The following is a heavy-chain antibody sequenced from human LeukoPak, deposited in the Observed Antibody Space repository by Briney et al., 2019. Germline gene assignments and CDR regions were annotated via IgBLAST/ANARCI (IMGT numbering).Heavy chain of an antibody. D-gene: IGHD4-23*01. CDR2: ISSSSSYI. Sequence: PGGSLRLSCAASGFTFSSYSMNWVRQAPGKGLEWVSSISSSSSYIYYADSVKGRFTISRDNAKNSLYLQMNSLRDEDTAVYYCARDDPLTTVVTPLDYWGQGTLVTVSS. CDR3: ARDDPLTTVVTPLDY. J-gene: IGHJ4*02. V-gene: IGHV3-21*01. CDR1: GFTFSSYS.